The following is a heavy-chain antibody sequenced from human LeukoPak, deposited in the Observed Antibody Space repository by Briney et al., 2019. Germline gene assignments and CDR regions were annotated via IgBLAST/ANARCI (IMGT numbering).Heavy chain of an antibody. V-gene: IGHV1-2*02. CDR2: INANSGGT. D-gene: IGHD6-19*01. Sequence: ASVKVSCKASGYAFTAYDIHWVRQAPGQGLEWMGWINANSGGTFYARKFQGRVTMTRDTSISTTYMELSRLTSDDTAVYYCARRIAVDAIRFFDYWGQGTLVTVSS. J-gene: IGHJ4*02. CDR3: ARRIAVDAIRFFDY. CDR1: GYAFTAYD.